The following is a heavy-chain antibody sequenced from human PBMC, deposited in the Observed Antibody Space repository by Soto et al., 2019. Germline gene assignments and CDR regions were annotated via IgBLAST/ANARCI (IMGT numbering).Heavy chain of an antibody. Sequence: EVELLESVGGLVQPEGSLRLSCAASGFTISTYAMGWVRQAPGKGLEWVSVVSSGGGTHYADSVKGRFTVSRDNSKNTLSLQMNSLRADDTAVYYCAKRRGAGGHFDYWGQGALVTVSS. D-gene: IGHD2-15*01. J-gene: IGHJ4*02. CDR3: AKRRGAGGHFDY. CDR1: GFTISTYA. V-gene: IGHV3-23*01. CDR2: VSSGGGT.